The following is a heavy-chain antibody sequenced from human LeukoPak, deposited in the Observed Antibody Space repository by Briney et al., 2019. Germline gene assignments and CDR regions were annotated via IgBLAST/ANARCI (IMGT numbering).Heavy chain of an antibody. V-gene: IGHV1-8*01. D-gene: IGHD5-12*01. J-gene: IGHJ6*02. CDR1: GYTFTSYD. CDR2: MNPNSGNT. Sequence: ASVKVSCKASGYTFTSYDINWVRQATGQGLEWMGWMNPNSGNTGYAQKFQGRVTMTRNTSISTAYMELSSPRSEDTAVYYCARGMVATPYYYYGMDVWGQGTTVTVSS. CDR3: ARGMVATPYYYYGMDV.